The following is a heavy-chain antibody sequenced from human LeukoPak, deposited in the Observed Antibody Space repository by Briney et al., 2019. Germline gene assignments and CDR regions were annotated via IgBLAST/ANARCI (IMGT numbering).Heavy chain of an antibody. J-gene: IGHJ4*02. CDR3: ASSIAAAGTWFY. CDR1: GFTFSSYW. D-gene: IGHD6-13*01. CDR2: INSDGSST. V-gene: IGHV3-74*01. Sequence: PGGSLRLSCAASGFTFSSYWMHWVRQAPGKGLVWVSRINSDGSSTSYADSVKGRFTISRDNSKNTLYLQMNSLRAEDTAVYYCASSIAAAGTWFYWGQGTLVTVSS.